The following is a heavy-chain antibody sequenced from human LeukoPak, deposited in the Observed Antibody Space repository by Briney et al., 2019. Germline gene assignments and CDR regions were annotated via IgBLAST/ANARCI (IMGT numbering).Heavy chain of an antibody. CDR2: INHSGST. Sequence: PSETLSLTCAVYGGSFSGYYWSWIRQPPGKGLEWIGEINHSGSTNYNPSLKSRVTISVDTSKNQFSLKLSSVTAADTAVYYCARRDDFWSGYSFDYRGQGTLVTVSS. CDR1: GGSFSGYY. J-gene: IGHJ4*02. D-gene: IGHD3-3*01. CDR3: ARRDDFWSGYSFDY. V-gene: IGHV4-34*01.